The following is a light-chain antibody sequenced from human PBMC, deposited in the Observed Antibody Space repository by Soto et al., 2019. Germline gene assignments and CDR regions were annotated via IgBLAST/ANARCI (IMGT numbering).Light chain of an antibody. J-gene: IGKJ4*01. V-gene: IGKV1-39*01. CDR3: QQSFITPPLT. Sequence: DIQMTQSPSSLSASIGDRITITCRARQSISTYLNLYQQRPGKAPNLLIYGASTLHNGVPPRFSGSGSETDFTLAISSLQPEDYATYYCQQSFITPPLTVGGGTKVEIK. CDR1: QSISTY. CDR2: GAS.